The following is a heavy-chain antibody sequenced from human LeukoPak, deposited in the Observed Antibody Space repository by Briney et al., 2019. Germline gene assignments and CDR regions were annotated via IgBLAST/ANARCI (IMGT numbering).Heavy chain of an antibody. V-gene: IGHV3-7*03. CDR1: GFTFSSYW. CDR2: IKQDGSEK. D-gene: IGHD6-19*01. Sequence: GGSLRLSCAASGFTFSSYWMSWVRQAPGKGLEWVANIKQDGSEKYYVDSVKGRFTISRDNAKNSLYLQMNSLRAEDTAVYYCAKVKGPGSGWYVNWFDPWGQGSLVTVSS. J-gene: IGHJ5*02. CDR3: AKVKGPGSGWYVNWFDP.